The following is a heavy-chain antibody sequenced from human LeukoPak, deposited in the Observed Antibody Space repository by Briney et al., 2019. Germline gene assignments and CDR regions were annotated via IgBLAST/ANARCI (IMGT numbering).Heavy chain of an antibody. CDR2: ISSSSSNI. Sequence: GGSLRLSCAASGFTFSSYSMNWVRQAPGKGLEWVSSISSSSSNIYYADSVKGRFTISRDNAKNSLYLQMNSLRVEDTAVYYCARCATGRTFGSLREIKRSREIDYWGQGTLVTVSS. J-gene: IGHJ4*02. V-gene: IGHV3-21*01. D-gene: IGHD1-1*01. CDR3: ARCATGRTFGSLREIKRSREIDY. CDR1: GFTFSSYS.